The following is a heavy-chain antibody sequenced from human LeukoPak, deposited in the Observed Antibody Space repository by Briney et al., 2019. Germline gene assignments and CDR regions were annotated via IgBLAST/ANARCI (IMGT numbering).Heavy chain of an antibody. CDR3: AKGTAGYSTSSGHFDY. CDR2: ISWNSGVI. D-gene: IGHD6-6*01. J-gene: IGHJ4*02. CDR1: GFTFDDYA. Sequence: GGSLRLSCAASGFTFDDYAMHWVRQAPGKGLEWVSTISWNSGVIAYADSVKGRFTISRDNAKNSLDLQMNSLGADDMALYYCAKGTAGYSTSSGHFDYWGQGTLVTVSS. V-gene: IGHV3-9*03.